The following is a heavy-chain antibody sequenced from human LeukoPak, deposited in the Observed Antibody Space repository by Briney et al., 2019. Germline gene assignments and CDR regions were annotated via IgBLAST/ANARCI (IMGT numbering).Heavy chain of an antibody. CDR3: AAARRGIREGGSYFDY. Sequence: PSETLSLTCTVSGGSISSSSYYWGWIRQPPGKGLEWIGSIYYSGSTYYNPSLKSRVTISVDTSKNQFSLKLSSVTAADTAVYYCAAARRGIREGGSYFDYWGQGTLVTVSS. J-gene: IGHJ4*02. CDR1: GGSISSSSYY. CDR2: IYYSGST. D-gene: IGHD3-10*01. V-gene: IGHV4-39*01.